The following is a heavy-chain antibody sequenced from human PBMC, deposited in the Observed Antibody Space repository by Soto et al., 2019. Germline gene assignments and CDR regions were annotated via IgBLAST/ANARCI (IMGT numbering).Heavy chain of an antibody. CDR1: GGTFSSYA. CDR2: IIPIFGTA. CDR3: ASGIIGREANNYYGMDV. V-gene: IGHV1-69*13. Sequence: GASVKVSCKASGGTFSSYAISWVRQAPGQGLEWMGGIIPIFGTANYAQKFQGRVTITADESTSTAYMELSSLRSEDTAVYYCASGIIGREANNYYGMDVWGQGTTVTVSS. J-gene: IGHJ6*02. D-gene: IGHD3-10*01.